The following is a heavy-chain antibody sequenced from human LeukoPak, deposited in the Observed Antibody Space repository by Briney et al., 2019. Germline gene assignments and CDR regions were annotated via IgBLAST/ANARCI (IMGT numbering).Heavy chain of an antibody. Sequence: KPGGSLRLSCAASGFTFSSYSMNWVRQAPGRGLEWVSSISSSSSYIYYADSVKGRFTISRDSAKNSLYLQMNSLRAEDTAVYYCASLTGTDAFDIWGQGTMVTVSS. CDR1: GFTFSSYS. V-gene: IGHV3-21*01. CDR2: ISSSSSYI. D-gene: IGHD1-20*01. CDR3: ASLTGTDAFDI. J-gene: IGHJ3*02.